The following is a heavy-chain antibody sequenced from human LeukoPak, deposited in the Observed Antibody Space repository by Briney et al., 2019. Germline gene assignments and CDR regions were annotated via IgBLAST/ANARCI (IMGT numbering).Heavy chain of an antibody. CDR3: AKDHRSSSSPYYFDY. CDR2: VSRGGSST. J-gene: IGHJ4*02. V-gene: IGHV3-23*01. CDR1: GFTFSNYA. Sequence: GGSLRLSCAASGFTFSNYAMNWVRQAPGKGLEWVSGVSRGGSSTYYADSVKGRFTISRDNSKNTLYLQMNSLRAEDTAVYYCAKDHRSSSSPYYFDYWGQGTLVTVSS. D-gene: IGHD6-6*01.